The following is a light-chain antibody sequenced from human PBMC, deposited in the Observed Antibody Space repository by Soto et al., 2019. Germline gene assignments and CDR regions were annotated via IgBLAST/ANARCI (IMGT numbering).Light chain of an antibody. CDR2: SNN. Sequence: QSVLTQPPSASGTPGQKVFISCSGSSSNIGGTNYAYWYQQLPGAAPKLLMHSNNLRPSGVPERISGSKFGTAASLAISGLRSEDEAVYYCASWDDSLGAVLFGGGTKVT. CDR3: ASWDDSLGAVL. V-gene: IGLV1-47*02. CDR1: SSNIGGTNY. J-gene: IGLJ2*01.